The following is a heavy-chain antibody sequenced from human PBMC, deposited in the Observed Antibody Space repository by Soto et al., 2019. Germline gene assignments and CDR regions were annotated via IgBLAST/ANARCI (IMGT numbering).Heavy chain of an antibody. V-gene: IGHV3-23*01. D-gene: IGHD1-7*01. CDR3: AKDRGPVTVAGTTQFDY. CDR2: ISGSGGST. Sequence: GGSLRLSCAASGFTFSSYAMSWVRQAPGKGLEWVSAISGSGGSTYYADSVKGRFTISRDNSKNTLYLQMNSLRAEDTAVYYCAKDRGPVTVAGTTQFDYWGQGTLVTVSS. CDR1: GFTFSSYA. J-gene: IGHJ4*02.